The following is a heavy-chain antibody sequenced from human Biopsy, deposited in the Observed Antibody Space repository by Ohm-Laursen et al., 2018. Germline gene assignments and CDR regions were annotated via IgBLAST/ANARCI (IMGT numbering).Heavy chain of an antibody. Sequence: GSLRLSCAASGFTFRDYYMIWIRQPPEKGLEWVSYITNSGGTVYYEDSVKGRFTVSRDNAKNSLYLQMDRLRAEDTAVYYCARPPWGHAYGYYNGMDVWGQGTTVIVSS. CDR2: ITNSGGTV. CDR3: ARPPWGHAYGYYNGMDV. D-gene: IGHD3-10*01. J-gene: IGHJ6*02. V-gene: IGHV3-11*01. CDR1: GFTFRDYY.